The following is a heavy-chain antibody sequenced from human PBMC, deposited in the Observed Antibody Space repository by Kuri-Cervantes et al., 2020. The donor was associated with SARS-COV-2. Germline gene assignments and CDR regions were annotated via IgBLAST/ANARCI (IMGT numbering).Heavy chain of an antibody. CDR2: IWYDGSNK. D-gene: IGHD3-3*01. CDR3: ARAGFLDFWSGYHNWFDP. J-gene: IGHJ5*02. CDR1: GFTFSSYG. Sequence: GGSLRLSCAASGFTFSSYGMHWVRQAPGKGLEWVAVIWYDGSNKYYADSVKGRFTISRDNSKNTLYLQTNSLRAEDTAVYYCARAGFLDFWSGYHNWFDPWGQGTLVTVSS. V-gene: IGHV3-33*08.